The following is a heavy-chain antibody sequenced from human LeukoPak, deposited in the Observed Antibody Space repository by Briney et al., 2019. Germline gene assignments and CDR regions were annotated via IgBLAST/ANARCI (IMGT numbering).Heavy chain of an antibody. CDR2: INHSGST. J-gene: IGHJ6*03. CDR3: ASKYCSSTSCYSLYYYYMDV. D-gene: IGHD2-2*01. CDR1: GGSFSGYY. Sequence: SETLSLTCAVYGGSFSGYYWSWIRQPPGKWLEWIGEINHSGSTNYNPSLKSRVTISVDTSKNQFSLKLSSVTAADTAVYYCASKYCSSTSCYSLYYYYMDVWGKGTTVTISS. V-gene: IGHV4-34*01.